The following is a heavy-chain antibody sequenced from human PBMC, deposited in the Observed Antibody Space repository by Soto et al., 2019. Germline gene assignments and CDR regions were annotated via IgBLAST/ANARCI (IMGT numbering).Heavy chain of an antibody. V-gene: IGHV3-74*01. Sequence: GGSLRLSCAASGFTFSSYWMHWVRQAPGKGLVWVSRINSDGSSTSYADSVKGRFTISRDNAKNTLYLQMNSLRAEDTAVYYCARAFSYYYGMDVWGQGTTVTVSS. CDR1: GFTFSSYW. J-gene: IGHJ6*02. CDR3: ARAFSYYYGMDV. CDR2: INSDGSST.